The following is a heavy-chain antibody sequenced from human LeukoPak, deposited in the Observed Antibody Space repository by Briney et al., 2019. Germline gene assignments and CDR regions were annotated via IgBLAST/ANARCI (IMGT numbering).Heavy chain of an antibody. V-gene: IGHV3-21*01. Sequence: GGSLRLSCAASGFTFSSYSMNWVRQAPGKGLEWVSSISSSSSYIYYADSVKGRFTISRDNAKNSLYLQMNSLRAEDTAEYYCARGGMVRGVIIAYESATYGMDVWGQGTTVTVS. CDR1: GFTFSSYS. D-gene: IGHD3-10*01. CDR2: ISSSSSYI. CDR3: ARGGMVRGVIIAYESATYGMDV. J-gene: IGHJ6*02.